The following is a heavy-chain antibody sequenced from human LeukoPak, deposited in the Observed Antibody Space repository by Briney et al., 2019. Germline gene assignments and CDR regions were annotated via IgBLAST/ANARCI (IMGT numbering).Heavy chain of an antibody. CDR3: ARVPYYYDSSGYFHFDY. CDR2: IYYSGST. Sequence: SSETLSLTCTVSGGSINSYYWSWIRQPPGKGLEWIGYIYYSGSTNYNPSLKSRVTISVDTSKNQFSLKLSSVTAADTAVYYCARVPYYYDSSGYFHFDYWGQGTLVTVSS. D-gene: IGHD3-22*01. V-gene: IGHV4-59*01. CDR1: GGSINSYY. J-gene: IGHJ4*02.